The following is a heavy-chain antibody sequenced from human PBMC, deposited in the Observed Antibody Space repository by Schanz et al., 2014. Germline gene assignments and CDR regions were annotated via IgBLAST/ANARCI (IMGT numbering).Heavy chain of an antibody. CDR3: ARVGQGAVATGSNTFYYYVMDV. J-gene: IGHJ6*02. D-gene: IGHD6-13*01. CDR1: GGSISSYY. V-gene: IGHV4-59*01. CDR2: IYSSGTT. Sequence: QVQLQESGPGLVKPSETLSLTCAVSGGSISSYYWSWIRQPPGKALEWIGYIYSSGTTNYNPSLKIPVTISIDASKNQFSLKLTSVTAADTGVYYCARVGQGAVATGSNTFYYYVMDVWGQGTTVTVSS.